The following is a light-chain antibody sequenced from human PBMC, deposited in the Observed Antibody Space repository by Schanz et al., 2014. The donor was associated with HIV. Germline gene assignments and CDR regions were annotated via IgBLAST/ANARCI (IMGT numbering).Light chain of an antibody. CDR2: END. CDR1: SGSIASAY. CDR3: HSSDAADPGV. Sequence: FMLTQPHSVSESPGKTVIISCTRSSGSIASAYVQWYQQRPGSAPTTLIYENDQRHSGVPDRFSGSIDSSSNSASLTISGLETDDEADYFCHSSDAADPGVFGGGTKLTV. V-gene: IGLV6-57*04. J-gene: IGLJ3*02.